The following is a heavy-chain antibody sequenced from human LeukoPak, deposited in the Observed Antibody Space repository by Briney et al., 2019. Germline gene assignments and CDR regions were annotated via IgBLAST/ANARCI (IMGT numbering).Heavy chain of an antibody. V-gene: IGHV3-64D*06. D-gene: IGHD3-9*01. Sequence: GGSLRLSCSASGFTFSSYAMHWVRQAPGKGLEYVSAISGNGGSTYYADSVKGRFTISRDNSKNTLYLQMSSLRAEDTAVYYCVKDRSDILTGPGSNWGQGTLVTVPS. CDR2: ISGNGGST. CDR1: GFTFSSYA. CDR3: VKDRSDILTGPGSN. J-gene: IGHJ4*02.